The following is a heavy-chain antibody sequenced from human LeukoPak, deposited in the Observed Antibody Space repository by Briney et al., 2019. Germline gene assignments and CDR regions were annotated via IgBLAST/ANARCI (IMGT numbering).Heavy chain of an antibody. CDR1: GYTFTSYD. J-gene: IGHJ3*02. CDR2: MNPNSGNT. Sequence: ASVKVSCKASGYTFTSYDINWVRQATGQGLEWMGWMNPNSGNTGYAQKFQGRVTMTRNTYISTAYMELSSLRSEDTAVYYCARAGGYYYDSSGYYPEAFDIWGQGIMVTVSS. CDR3: ARAGGYYYDSSGYYPEAFDI. V-gene: IGHV1-8*01. D-gene: IGHD3-22*01.